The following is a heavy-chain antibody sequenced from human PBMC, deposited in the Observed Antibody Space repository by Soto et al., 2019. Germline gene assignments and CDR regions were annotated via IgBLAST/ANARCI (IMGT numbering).Heavy chain of an antibody. Sequence: GGSLRLSCAASGFTFSNAWMSWVRQAPGKGLEWVAYISSSSSPIYYADSVKGRFTISRDNAKNSLYLQMNSLRAEDTAVYYCARESYSSLYWTQGTLVTVSS. D-gene: IGHD2-21*01. J-gene: IGHJ4*02. V-gene: IGHV3-48*01. CDR1: GFTFSNAW. CDR2: ISSSSSPI. CDR3: ARESYSSLY.